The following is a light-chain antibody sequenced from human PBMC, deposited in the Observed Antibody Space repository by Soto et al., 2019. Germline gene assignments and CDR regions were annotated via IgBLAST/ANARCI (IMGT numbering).Light chain of an antibody. CDR2: AAS. J-gene: IGKJ5*01. CDR3: QQSYSSPFT. CDR1: QSIYNY. Sequence: DIQMTQSPSSLSASVGDRVTITCRASQSIYNYLDWYQQKPGKAPKLLIYAASSLQSGVPSRFSGGGSGTDFTLTISSLQPEDFATYYCQQSYSSPFTFGQGTRLEIK. V-gene: IGKV1-39*01.